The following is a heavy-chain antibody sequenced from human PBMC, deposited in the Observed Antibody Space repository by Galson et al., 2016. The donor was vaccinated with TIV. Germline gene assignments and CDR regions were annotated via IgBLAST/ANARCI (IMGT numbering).Heavy chain of an antibody. D-gene: IGHD3-22*01. Sequence: SVKVSCKASGDTFRNYAISWVRQAPGQGPEWMGRINPIFHTATYAQRLQGRVTIMADKSTSTTYMELSGLRSEDTAVYYCAREMYFYDSTAYNAFDIWGQGTMVTVSS. J-gene: IGHJ3*02. CDR3: AREMYFYDSTAYNAFDI. CDR2: INPIFHTA. CDR1: GDTFRNYA. V-gene: IGHV1-69*06.